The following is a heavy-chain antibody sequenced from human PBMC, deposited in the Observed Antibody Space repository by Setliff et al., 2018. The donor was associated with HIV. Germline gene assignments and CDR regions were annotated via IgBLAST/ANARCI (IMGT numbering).Heavy chain of an antibody. V-gene: IGHV1-2*04. CDR3: ARAPKYYYDSSGLPKYYYYYYMDV. CDR2: INPNSGGT. Sequence: GASVKVSCKASGYSFTDYYMHWVRQAPGQGLEWMGWINPNSGGTNYAQKFQGWVIMTRDTSISTAYMELSRLRSDDTAVYYCARAPKYYYDSSGLPKYYYYYYMDVWGKGTTVTVSS. D-gene: IGHD3-22*01. J-gene: IGHJ6*03. CDR1: GYSFTDYY.